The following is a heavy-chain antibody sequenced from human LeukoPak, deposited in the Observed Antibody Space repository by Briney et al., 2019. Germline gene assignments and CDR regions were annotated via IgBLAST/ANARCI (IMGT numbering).Heavy chain of an antibody. V-gene: IGHV4-38-2*02. CDR2: IYHSGTT. D-gene: IGHD6-19*01. J-gene: IGHJ4*02. CDR1: GYSISSGYY. Sequence: PSETLSLTCTVSGYSISSGYYWGWIRQPPGKGLEWIGSIYHSGTTYYNPSLKSRVTISVDTPKNQFSLKLSSVTAADTAVYYCARKKGTSGQDYWGQGTLVIVSS. CDR3: ARKKGTSGQDY.